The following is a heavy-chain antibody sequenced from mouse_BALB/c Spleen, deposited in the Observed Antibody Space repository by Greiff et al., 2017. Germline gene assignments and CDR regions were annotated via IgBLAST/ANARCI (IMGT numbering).Heavy chain of an antibody. J-gene: IGHJ4*01. D-gene: IGHD4-1*01. CDR1: GYTFTSYW. V-gene: IGHV1S81*02. CDR3: ARNCGHLYAMDY. CDR2: INPSNGRT. Sequence: QVQLQQPGAELVKPGASVKLSCKASGYTFTSYWMHWVKQRPGQGLEWIGEINPSNGRTNYNEKFKSKATLTVDKSSSTAYMQLSSLTSEDSAVYYCARNCGHLYAMDYWGQGTSVTVSS.